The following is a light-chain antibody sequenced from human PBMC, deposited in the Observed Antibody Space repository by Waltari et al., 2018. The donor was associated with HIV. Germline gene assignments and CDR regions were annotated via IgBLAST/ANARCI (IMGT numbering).Light chain of an antibody. CDR3: QQRSNWPRT. Sequence: ILLTQSPATLSLSPGERATLSCRASQSVSNSLVWYQQKPGQTPRLLIYDASNRATGIPARFSGGGSGTDFTLTINSLEPEDFAVYYCQQRSNWPRTFGQGTKVEIK. V-gene: IGKV3-11*01. CDR2: DAS. CDR1: QSVSNS. J-gene: IGKJ1*01.